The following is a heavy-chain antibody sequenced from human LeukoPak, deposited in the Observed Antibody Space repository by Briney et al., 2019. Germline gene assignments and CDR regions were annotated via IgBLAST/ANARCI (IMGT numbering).Heavy chain of an antibody. Sequence: ASVKVSCKASGYTFTGYYMHWVRQAPGQGLEWMGWINPNSGGTNYAQKFQGRVTMTRDTSTSTVYMELSSLRYEDTAVYYCARGKLGQTGGWFDPWGQGTLVTVSS. CDR1: GYTFTGYY. J-gene: IGHJ5*02. V-gene: IGHV1-2*02. D-gene: IGHD6-6*01. CDR3: ARGKLGQTGGWFDP. CDR2: INPNSGGT.